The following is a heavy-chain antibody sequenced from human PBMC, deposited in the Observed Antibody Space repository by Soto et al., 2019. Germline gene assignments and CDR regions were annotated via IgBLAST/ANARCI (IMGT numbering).Heavy chain of an antibody. CDR1: GYTFPSYG. Sequence: ASVKDSCKASGYTFPSYGISWVRQAPGQGLEWMGWISADNGNTDYAQKLQGRVSMTTDISATTAYMELSGLTSADTAVYYCASDPDGIRWRDWFDAWARGTLVTVSS. CDR3: ASDPDGIRWRDWFDA. J-gene: IGHJ5*02. D-gene: IGHD3-3*02. CDR2: ISADNGNT. V-gene: IGHV1-18*01.